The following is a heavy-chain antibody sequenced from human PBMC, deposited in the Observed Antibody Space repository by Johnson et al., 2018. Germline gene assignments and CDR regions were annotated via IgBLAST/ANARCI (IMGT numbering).Heavy chain of an antibody. CDR2: ISWNSGSI. CDR3: AKGYDSSGFDVSDI. V-gene: IGHV3-9*01. CDR1: GFTFDDYA. D-gene: IGHD3-22*01. J-gene: IGHJ3*02. Sequence: VQLVQSGGGLVQPGRSLRLSCAASGFTFDDYAMHWVRQAPGKGLVWVSGISWNSGSIGYADSVKGRFTISRYNAKNSLYLQMNSLRAEDTALYYCAKGYDSSGFDVSDIWGQGTMVTVSS.